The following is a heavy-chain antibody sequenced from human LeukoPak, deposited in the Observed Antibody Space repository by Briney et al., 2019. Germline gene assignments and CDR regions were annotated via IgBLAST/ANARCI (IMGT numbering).Heavy chain of an antibody. Sequence: GGSLRLSCAASGFTFSSYSINWVRQAPGKGLEWVSSISSSSSYIYYADSVKGRFTISRDNAKNSLYLQMNSLRAEDTAVYYCARRYHWGYYYYGMDVWGQGTTVTVSS. CDR2: ISSSSSYI. V-gene: IGHV3-21*01. D-gene: IGHD1-1*01. J-gene: IGHJ6*02. CDR1: GFTFSSYS. CDR3: ARRYHWGYYYYGMDV.